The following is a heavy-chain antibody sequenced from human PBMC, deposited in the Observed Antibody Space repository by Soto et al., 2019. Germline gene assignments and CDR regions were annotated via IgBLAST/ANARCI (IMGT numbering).Heavy chain of an antibody. CDR1: GLTFSNAW. D-gene: IGHD3-10*01. J-gene: IGHJ3*01. CDR3: NKGWEFIHGNFAL. V-gene: IGHV3-15*01. CDR2: IKSKTDGGTR. Sequence: GGSLRLSCAASGLTFSNAWMSWVRRAPGKGLEWVGRIKSKTDGGTRDCAAPVKGRFTISREDSKNTLYRQMNSLKTEDTAVYSCNKGWEFIHGNFALWGQGTMVPVSS.